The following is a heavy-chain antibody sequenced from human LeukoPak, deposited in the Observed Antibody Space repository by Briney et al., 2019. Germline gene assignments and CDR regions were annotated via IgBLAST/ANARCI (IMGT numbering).Heavy chain of an antibody. CDR2: ISGSGGST. J-gene: IGHJ4*02. D-gene: IGHD1-26*01. Sequence: GGSLRLSCAASGFTVSSNYMSWVRQAPGKGLEWVSVISGSGGSTYYADSVKGRFTISRDNSKNTLYLQMNSLRVEDTAVYYCAVSGRHFSGYWGQGTLVTVSS. V-gene: IGHV3-23*01. CDR3: AVSGRHFSGY. CDR1: GFTVSSNY.